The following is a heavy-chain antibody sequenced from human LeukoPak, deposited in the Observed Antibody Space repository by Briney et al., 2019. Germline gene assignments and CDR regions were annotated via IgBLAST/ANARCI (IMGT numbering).Heavy chain of an antibody. J-gene: IGHJ4*02. CDR2: IYYSGST. V-gene: IGHV4-31*03. D-gene: IGHD4-17*01. CDR3: ARDRLAVTTLFDY. CDR1: GGSISSGAYY. Sequence: SETLSLTCTVSGGSISSGAYYWNWIRQHPGKGLDWIGYIYYSGSTYYNPSLKSRVTMSVDTSKNQFSLKLSSVTAADTAVYYCARDRLAVTTLFDYWGQGTLVTVSS.